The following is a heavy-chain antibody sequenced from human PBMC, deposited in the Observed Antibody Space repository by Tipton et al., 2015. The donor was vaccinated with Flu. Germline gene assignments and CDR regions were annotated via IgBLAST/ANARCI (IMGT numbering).Heavy chain of an antibody. J-gene: IGHJ4*02. Sequence: TLSITCAVSGYSISSGYYWGWIWQPPGKGLEWIGSIYHSGSTYYNPSLKSRVTISVDTSKNQFSLKLSSVTAADTAVYYCARQLSVRATSGFDYWGQGTLVTVSS. CDR3: ARQLSVRATSGFDY. V-gene: IGHV4-38-2*01. CDR1: GYSISSGYY. CDR2: IYHSGST. D-gene: IGHD1-26*01.